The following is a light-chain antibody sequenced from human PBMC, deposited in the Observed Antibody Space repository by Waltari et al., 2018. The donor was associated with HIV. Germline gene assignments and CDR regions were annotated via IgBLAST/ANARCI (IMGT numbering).Light chain of an antibody. CDR1: ALPKKY. J-gene: IGLJ2*01. V-gene: IGLV3-10*01. CDR3: YSIDSSGNHRV. Sequence: SYELTQPPSVSVSPGPTARITCPGDALPKKYASWYQQKSGQAPVLVIYEDSKRPSGIPERFSGSSSGTMATLTISGAQVEDEADYYCYSIDSSGNHRVFGGGTKLTVL. CDR2: EDS.